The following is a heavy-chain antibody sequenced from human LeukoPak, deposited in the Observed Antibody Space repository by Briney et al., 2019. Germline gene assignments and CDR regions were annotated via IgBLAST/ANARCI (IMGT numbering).Heavy chain of an antibody. CDR3: ARDVIAGAGRVDY. D-gene: IGHD6-19*01. CDR2: IIPILGIA. CDR1: GGTFSSYA. V-gene: IGHV1-69*04. J-gene: IGHJ4*02. Sequence: ASVKVSCKASGGTFSSYAISWVRQAPGQGLEWMGRIIPILGIANYAQKFQGRVTITADKSTSTAYMELSSLRSEDTAVYYCARDVIAGAGRVDYWGQGTLVTVSS.